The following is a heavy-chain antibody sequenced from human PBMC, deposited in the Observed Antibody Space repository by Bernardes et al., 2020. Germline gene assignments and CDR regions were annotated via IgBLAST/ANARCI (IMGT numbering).Heavy chain of an antibody. V-gene: IGHV3-49*03. D-gene: IGHD2-8*01. CDR3: ATGLMVFAIRWETHV. CDR1: GFAFGDYF. J-gene: IGHJ6*02. Sequence: GGSLRLSCTASGFAFGDYFMSWFRQAPGEGLEWVGLIRDKAYGGTPEYAASVKGRFTISRDDSNSVAYLQMNSLRAEDTAVYYCATGLMVFAIRWETHVWGQGTTVSVSS. CDR2: IRDKAYGGTP.